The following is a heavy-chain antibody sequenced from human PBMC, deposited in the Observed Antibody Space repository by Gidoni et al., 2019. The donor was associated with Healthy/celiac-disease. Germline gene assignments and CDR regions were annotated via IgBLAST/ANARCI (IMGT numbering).Heavy chain of an antibody. V-gene: IGHV2-26*01. CDR1: GFSLSNARMG. Sequence: QVTLKESGPVLVKPTETLTLTCTVSGFSLSNARMGVSWIRQPPGKALEWLANIFSNDEKSYSTSLKSRLTISKDTSKSQVVLTMTNMDPVDTATYYCARIQKSPYSSSWWDYFDYWGQGTLVTVSS. D-gene: IGHD6-13*01. CDR3: ARIQKSPYSSSWWDYFDY. CDR2: IFSNDEK. J-gene: IGHJ4*02.